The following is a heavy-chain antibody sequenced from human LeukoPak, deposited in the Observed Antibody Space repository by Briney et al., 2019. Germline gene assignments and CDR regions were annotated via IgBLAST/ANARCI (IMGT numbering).Heavy chain of an antibody. CDR2: IGSDGGTT. CDR3: AKVPGSYYVDFDY. CDR1: GFTFSTFW. V-gene: IGHV3-23*01. Sequence: PGGSLRLSCAASGFTFSTFWMHWVRQAPGKGLEWVSGIGSDGGTTYYADSVKGRFTIARDNSKNTVYLQMNSLRAEDTAVYYCAKVPGSYYVDFDYWGQGTLVTVSS. J-gene: IGHJ4*02. D-gene: IGHD3-10*01.